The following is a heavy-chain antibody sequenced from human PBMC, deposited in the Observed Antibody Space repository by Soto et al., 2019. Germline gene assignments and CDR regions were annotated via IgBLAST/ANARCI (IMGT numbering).Heavy chain of an antibody. CDR1: GGSISSYY. D-gene: IGHD3-3*01. CDR2: IYYSGST. J-gene: IGHJ4*02. CDR3: ASSGDEWLSPLGYFDY. V-gene: IGHV4-59*01. Sequence: SETLSLTCTVSGGSISSYYWSWIRQPPGKGLEWIGYIYYSGSTNYNPSLKSRVTISVDTSKNQFSLKLSSVTAADTAVYYCASSGDEWLSPLGYFDYWGQGTLVTVSS.